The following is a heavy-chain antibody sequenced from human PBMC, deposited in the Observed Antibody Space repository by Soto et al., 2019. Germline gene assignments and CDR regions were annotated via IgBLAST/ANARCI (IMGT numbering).Heavy chain of an antibody. V-gene: IGHV6-1*01. J-gene: IGHJ5*02. CDR3: ARATHGAHWFDP. D-gene: IGHD2-8*01. Sequence: SQTLSVTCAISGGSVSSNSATWNWIRQSPSRGLEWLGRTYYSSKWYNEYAVSVKSRIAINPDTSKNQFSLHLNSVTPEDTAVYSCARATHGAHWFDPWGQGTLVTV. CDR1: GGSVSSNSAT. CDR2: TYYSSKWYN.